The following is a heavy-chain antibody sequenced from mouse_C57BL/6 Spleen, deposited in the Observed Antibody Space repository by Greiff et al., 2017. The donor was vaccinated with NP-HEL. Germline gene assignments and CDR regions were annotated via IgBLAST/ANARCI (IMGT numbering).Heavy chain of an antibody. CDR3: ARPDYYGSRAYFDV. CDR2: ISSGSSTI. Sequence: EVHLVESGGGLVKPGGSLKLSCAASGFTFSDYGMHWVRQAPEKGLEWVAYISSGSSTIYYADTVKGRFTISRDNAKNTLFLQMTRLRSEDTAMYYCARPDYYGSRAYFDVWGTGTTVTVSS. V-gene: IGHV5-17*01. D-gene: IGHD1-1*01. CDR1: GFTFSDYG. J-gene: IGHJ1*03.